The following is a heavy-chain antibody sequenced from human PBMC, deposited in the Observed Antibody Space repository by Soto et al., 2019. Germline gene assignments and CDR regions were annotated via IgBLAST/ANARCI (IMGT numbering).Heavy chain of an antibody. CDR1: GGTFSSYA. V-gene: IGHV1-69*06. CDR2: IIPIFGTA. D-gene: IGHD2-15*01. J-gene: IGHJ4*02. Sequence: SVKVSCKASGGTFSSYAISWVRQAPGQGLEWMGGIIPIFGTANYAQKFQGRVTITADKSTSTAYMELSSLRSEDTAVYYCARDRVDSSTSFDYWGQGTLVTVSS. CDR3: ARDRVDSSTSFDY.